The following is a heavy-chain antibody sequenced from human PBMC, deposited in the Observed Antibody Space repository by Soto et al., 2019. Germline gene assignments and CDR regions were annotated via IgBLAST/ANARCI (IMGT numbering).Heavy chain of an antibody. CDR3: ARLFAMSNAFDI. Sequence: GESLKISCKGSGYSFTNYWISWVRQMPGNGLEWMGRIDPNGSYTNYSPSFQGHVSISADKSISTAYLQWSSLRASDSAMYYCARLFAMSNAFDIWGQGTMVT. CDR2: IDPNGSYT. D-gene: IGHD2-2*01. V-gene: IGHV5-10-1*01. J-gene: IGHJ3*02. CDR1: GYSFTNYW.